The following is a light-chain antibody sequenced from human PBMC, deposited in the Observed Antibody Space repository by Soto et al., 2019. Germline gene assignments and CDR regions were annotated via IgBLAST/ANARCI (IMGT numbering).Light chain of an antibody. CDR2: DVS. Sequence: QSALTQPRSVSGSPGQTVTVSCTGTSSDVGAYNYVSWYRHHPGNAPKFLIYDVSRRPSGVPDRFSASKSGNTASLTISGLQAEDEADYYCSSYACSYNWVFGGGTKLTVL. CDR3: SSYACSYNWV. CDR1: SSDVGAYNY. J-gene: IGLJ3*02. V-gene: IGLV2-11*01.